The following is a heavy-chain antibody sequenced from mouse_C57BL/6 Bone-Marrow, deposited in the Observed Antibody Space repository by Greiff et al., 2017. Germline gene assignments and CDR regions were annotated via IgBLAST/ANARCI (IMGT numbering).Heavy chain of an antibody. J-gene: IGHJ4*01. V-gene: IGHV1-53*01. Sequence: QVQLQQPGTELVKPGASVKLSCKASGYTFTSYWMHWVKQRPGQGLEWIGNINPSNGGTNYNAKFKSKATLTVDKSSSTAYMQLSSLTSEDSAVDSCARGKGNYHYWAMDYWGQGTTVTVSS. CDR1: GYTFTSYW. CDR3: ARGKGNYHYWAMDY. D-gene: IGHD2-1*01. CDR2: INPSNGGT.